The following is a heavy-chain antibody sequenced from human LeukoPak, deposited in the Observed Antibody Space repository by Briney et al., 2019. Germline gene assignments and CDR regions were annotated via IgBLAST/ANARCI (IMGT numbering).Heavy chain of an antibody. D-gene: IGHD5-24*01. J-gene: IGHJ4*02. V-gene: IGHV6-1*01. CDR1: GDSLSSNRAA. CDR2: TYYRSKWYN. CDR3: ARTADGILDY. Sequence: SQTLSLTCAISGDSLSSNRAAWNWLRQSPSRGLEWLGRTYYRSKWYNHYAVAVKSRITVNPDTSKNHFSLQLNSVTAGDTAVYYCARTADGILDYWGQGTLVTVSS.